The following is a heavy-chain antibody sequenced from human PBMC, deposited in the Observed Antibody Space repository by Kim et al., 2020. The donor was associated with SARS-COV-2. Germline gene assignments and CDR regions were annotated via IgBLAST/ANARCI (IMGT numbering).Heavy chain of an antibody. D-gene: IGHD3-16*01. Sequence: GGSLRLSCAASGFTFSNNWMHWVRQDPGQGLMWVSRVNSDGTSTDYADSVKGRFTISRDNAKNTLDLQMNSLRAEDTAVYYCGRGRGSYGFDCWGQGILVTVSS. J-gene: IGHJ4*02. CDR2: VNSDGTST. CDR3: GRGRGSYGFDC. CDR1: GFTFSNNW. V-gene: IGHV3-74*01.